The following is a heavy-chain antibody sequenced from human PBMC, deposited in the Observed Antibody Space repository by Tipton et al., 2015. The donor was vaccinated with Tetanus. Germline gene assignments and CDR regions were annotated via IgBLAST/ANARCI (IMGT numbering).Heavy chain of an antibody. D-gene: IGHD4-17*01. Sequence: TLSLTCTVSGGSFSLYYWNWVRQSPGKGLEWIGEISHSGSSSYSPSLKSRVTISLDTSKNRFSLKLTSVTAADAAVYYCARPSTTVTPRAFDVWGQGTMVTVS. V-gene: IGHV4-34*01. J-gene: IGHJ3*01. CDR2: ISHSGSS. CDR1: GGSFSLYY. CDR3: ARPSTTVTPRAFDV.